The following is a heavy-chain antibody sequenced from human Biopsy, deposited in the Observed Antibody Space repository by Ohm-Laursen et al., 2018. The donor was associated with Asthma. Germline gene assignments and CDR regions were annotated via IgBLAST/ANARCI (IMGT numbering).Heavy chain of an antibody. CDR1: GGYLTGHY. Sequence: GTLSLTCTFYGGYLTGHYWNWIRQPPGKGLEWIGEIDQSGYTNYNPSLKSRVTISADTSKNQFHLNLSSVTAADTAVYFCARAAITGIRGWFDPWGQGTQVTVSS. CDR2: IDQSGYT. D-gene: IGHD1-20*01. V-gene: IGHV4-34*01. CDR3: ARAAITGIRGWFDP. J-gene: IGHJ5*02.